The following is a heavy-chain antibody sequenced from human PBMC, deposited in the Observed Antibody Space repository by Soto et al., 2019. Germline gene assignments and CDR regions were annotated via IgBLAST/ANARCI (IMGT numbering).Heavy chain of an antibody. V-gene: IGHV3-23*01. Sequence: EVQLLESGGGLVQPGGSLRLSCVASRFSFSSYEMSWVRQAAGKGLEWVSRVSLTGDRTNYAGSVKGRFTVSRDNFNNTLYLEMDSLRPEDTAIYYCARGGGYCTPTSCAIDSWGRGTPGTVSS. D-gene: IGHD2-8*01. CDR2: VSLTGDRT. CDR3: ARGGGYCTPTSCAIDS. J-gene: IGHJ4*02. CDR1: RFSFSSYE.